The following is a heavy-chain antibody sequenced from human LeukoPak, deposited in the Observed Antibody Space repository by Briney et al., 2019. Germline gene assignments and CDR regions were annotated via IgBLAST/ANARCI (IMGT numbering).Heavy chain of an antibody. Sequence: ASETLSLTCTVSGGSISSYYWSWIRQPPGKGLEWIGYIYYSGSTNYNPSLKSRVTISVDTSKNQFSLKLSSVTAADTAVYYCARDRSGSYGLDAFDIWGQGTMVTVSS. CDR2: IYYSGST. J-gene: IGHJ3*02. V-gene: IGHV4-59*01. CDR1: GGSISSYY. CDR3: ARDRSGSYGLDAFDI. D-gene: IGHD1-26*01.